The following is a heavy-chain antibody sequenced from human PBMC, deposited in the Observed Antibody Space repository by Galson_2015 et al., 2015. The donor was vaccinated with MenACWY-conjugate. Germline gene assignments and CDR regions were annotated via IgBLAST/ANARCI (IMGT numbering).Heavy chain of an antibody. CDR3: ARDEEYDRLTGYYLVVDD. J-gene: IGHJ4*02. Sequence: SLRLSCAASGFTFSSYWMHWVRQAPGKGLEWVSSINSSSSYITYADSVKGRFTISRDNAKNSLYLQMNSLSAEDTAVYYCARDEEYDRLTGYYLVVDDWGQGTLVTVSS. CDR2: INSSSSYI. D-gene: IGHD3-9*01. V-gene: IGHV3-21*01. CDR1: GFTFSSYW.